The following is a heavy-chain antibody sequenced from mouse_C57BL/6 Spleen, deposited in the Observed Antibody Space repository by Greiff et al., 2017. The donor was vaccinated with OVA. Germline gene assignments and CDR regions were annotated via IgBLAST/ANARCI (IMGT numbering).Heavy chain of an antibody. CDR1: GYTFTDYY. CDR3: ARGDHDGEGTD. CDR2: INPNNGGT. V-gene: IGHV1-26*01. Sequence: EVQLQQSGPELVKPGASVKISCKASGYTFTDYYMNWVQQSPGKSLEWIGDINPNNGGTSYNQKFKGKATLTVDKSSSTAYMEHRSLTSEDSAVYYCARGDHDGEGTDWGQGTTLTVSS. J-gene: IGHJ2*01. D-gene: IGHD2-4*01.